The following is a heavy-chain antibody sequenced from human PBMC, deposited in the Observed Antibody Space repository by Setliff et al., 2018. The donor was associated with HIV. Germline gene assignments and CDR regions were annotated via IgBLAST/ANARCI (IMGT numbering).Heavy chain of an antibody. J-gene: IGHJ5*02. CDR2: ISSSSSTR. CDR3: ARSESSGYSLPYTRFDA. V-gene: IGHV3-48*04. D-gene: IGHD3-22*01. Sequence: GGSLRLSCAASGFTFSSYSMNWVRQAPGKGLEWVSYISSSSSTRYYAGSVKGRFTISRENAKNSLYLQMNSLRAEDTAVYYCARSESSGYSLPYTRFDAWGQGALVTVSS. CDR1: GFTFSSYS.